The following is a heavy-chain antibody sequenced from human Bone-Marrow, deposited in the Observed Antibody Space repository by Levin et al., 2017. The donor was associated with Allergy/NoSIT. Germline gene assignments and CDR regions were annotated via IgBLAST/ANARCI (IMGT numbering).Heavy chain of an antibody. CDR3: ASAGVTSGTDAFDI. D-gene: IGHD2-21*02. V-gene: IGHV3-33*01. CDR2: IWDDGTSQ. J-gene: IGHJ3*02. CDR1: RFSFSDYG. Sequence: TGGSLRLSCAASRFSFSDYGMHWVRQAPGKGLEWVALIWDDGTSQYYADSVKGRFTISRDNSKNTVYLQMNSLRVEDTGVYYCASAGVTSGTDAFDIWGQGTLVTVSS.